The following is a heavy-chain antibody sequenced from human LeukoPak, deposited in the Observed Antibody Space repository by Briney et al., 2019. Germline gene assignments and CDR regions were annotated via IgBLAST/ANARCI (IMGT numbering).Heavy chain of an antibody. D-gene: IGHD3-3*01. CDR3: ARGHLYYDFDY. J-gene: IGHJ4*02. Sequence: SETLSLTCTVSGGLISRIEYYWGWVRQSPVRGLEWLGHIYHTGTTLYSPHLNNRLTLSVDSSKNQFSLTLNSVTAADTAVYYCARGHLYYDFDYWGQGTLVTVSS. CDR2: IYHTGTT. V-gene: IGHV4-30-4*01. CDR1: GGLISRIEYY.